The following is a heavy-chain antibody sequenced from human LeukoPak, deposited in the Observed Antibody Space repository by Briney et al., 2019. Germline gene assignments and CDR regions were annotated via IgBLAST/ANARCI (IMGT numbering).Heavy chain of an antibody. CDR2: IYTSGST. CDR3: ARVSNCSSTSCYPAFDI. CDR1: GGSISSYY. J-gene: IGHJ3*02. V-gene: IGHV4-4*07. Sequence: PSETLSLTCTVSGGSISSYYWSWIRQPAGKGLEWIGRIYTSGSTNYNPSLKSRVTMSVDTSKNQFSLKLSPVTAADTAVCYCARVSNCSSTSCYPAFDIWGQGTMVTVSS. D-gene: IGHD2-2*01.